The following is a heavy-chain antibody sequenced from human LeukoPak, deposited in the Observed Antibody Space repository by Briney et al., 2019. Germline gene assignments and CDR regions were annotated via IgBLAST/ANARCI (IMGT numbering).Heavy chain of an antibody. V-gene: IGHV1-2*02. D-gene: IGHD6-19*01. Sequence: GASVKVSCKASGYTFTGYYMHWVRQAPGQGLEWMGWINPNSGGTNYAQKFQGRVTMTRDTSISTAYMELSRLRSDDTAVYYCARARGWPSLGPNNYFDYWGQGTLVTVSS. CDR3: ARARGWPSLGPNNYFDY. J-gene: IGHJ4*02. CDR2: INPNSGGT. CDR1: GYTFTGYY.